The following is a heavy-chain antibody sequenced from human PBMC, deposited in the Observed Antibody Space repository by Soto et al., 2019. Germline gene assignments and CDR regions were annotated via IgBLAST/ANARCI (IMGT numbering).Heavy chain of an antibody. V-gene: IGHV2-5*02. CDR2: IYWDDDK. J-gene: IGHJ4*02. CDR3: AHRVLRTVFGLVTTTAIYFDF. D-gene: IGHD3-3*01. CDR1: GFSLTTSGVG. Sequence: QITLNESGPTQVKPRQTLTLTCTFSGFSLTTSGVGVGWIRQSPGKAPEWLALIYWDDDKRYSPSLKSRLTITKETSKKQVVLTMADLDPADTATYYCAHRVLRTVFGLVTTTAIYFDFWGQGTPVAVSS.